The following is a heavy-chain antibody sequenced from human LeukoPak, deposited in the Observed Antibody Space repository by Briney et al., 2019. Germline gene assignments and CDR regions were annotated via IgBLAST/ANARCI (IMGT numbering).Heavy chain of an antibody. Sequence: GGSLRLSCVASGFSFTSSWRTWVRQAPGKGREWVAHISRDASQKKYMDCLNGRLTISRDNAKNSLYLQLNSLRAEDRAIYYCVRDLSPVSDRNVWYDALDIWGQGTMVTVSS. CDR1: GFSFTSSW. V-gene: IGHV3-7*01. CDR2: ISRDASQK. D-gene: IGHD1-1*01. CDR3: VRDLSPVSDRNVWYDALDI. J-gene: IGHJ3*02.